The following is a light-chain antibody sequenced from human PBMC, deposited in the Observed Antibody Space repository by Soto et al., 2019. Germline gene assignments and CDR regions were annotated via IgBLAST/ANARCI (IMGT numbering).Light chain of an antibody. CDR2: AAS. V-gene: IGKV1-27*01. Sequence: DIQMTQSPSSLSASVGDTVTITCRASQGINNYLAWFRQRPGKVPKLLIYAASTLQSGVPSRFRGSRSGTDFTLTISSLQPEDVATFYCQNYDSVPRTFGQGTKVEIK. CDR3: QNYDSVPRT. CDR1: QGINNY. J-gene: IGKJ1*01.